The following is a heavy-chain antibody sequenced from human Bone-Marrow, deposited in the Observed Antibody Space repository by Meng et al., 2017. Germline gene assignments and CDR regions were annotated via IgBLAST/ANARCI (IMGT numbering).Heavy chain of an antibody. Sequence: ESLKISCAVYGGSFSGYYWGWIRQPPGKGLEWIGSIYHSGSTYCNPSLKSRVTISVDTSKNQFSLKLSSVTAADTAVYYCARVGTMVRGTDYWGQGTLVTVSS. D-gene: IGHD3-10*01. V-gene: IGHV4-38-2*01. CDR3: ARVGTMVRGTDY. CDR2: IYHSGST. J-gene: IGHJ4*02. CDR1: GGSFSGYY.